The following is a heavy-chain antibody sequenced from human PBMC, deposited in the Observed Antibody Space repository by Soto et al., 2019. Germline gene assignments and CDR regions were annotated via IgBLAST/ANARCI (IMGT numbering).Heavy chain of an antibody. CDR2: ISSSSSTI. V-gene: IGHV3-48*02. J-gene: IGHJ3*02. CDR3: ARVGHTLTGYYKPGRHAFDI. D-gene: IGHD3-9*01. CDR1: GFTFSSYS. Sequence: PGGSLRLSCAASGFTFSSYSMNWVRQAPGKGLEWVSYISSSSSTIYYADSVKGRFTISRDNAKNSLYLQMNSLRDEDTAVYYCARVGHTLTGYYKPGRHAFDIWGQGTMVTVSS.